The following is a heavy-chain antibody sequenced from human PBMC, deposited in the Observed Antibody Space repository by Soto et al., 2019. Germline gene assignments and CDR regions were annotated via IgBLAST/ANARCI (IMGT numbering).Heavy chain of an antibody. J-gene: IGHJ6*02. D-gene: IGHD3-3*01. CDR1: GYTFTSYG. Sequence: QVQLVQSGAEVKKPGASVKVSCKASGYTFTSYGVSWVRQAPGQGLEWMGWTSAYNGNTNYAQKLQGRVTMTTDTYTSTAYMELRSLRSDDTAVYYCAREWGGYYDFWSGYYPNYGMDVWGQGTTVTVSS. CDR3: AREWGGYYDFWSGYYPNYGMDV. V-gene: IGHV1-18*04. CDR2: TSAYNGNT.